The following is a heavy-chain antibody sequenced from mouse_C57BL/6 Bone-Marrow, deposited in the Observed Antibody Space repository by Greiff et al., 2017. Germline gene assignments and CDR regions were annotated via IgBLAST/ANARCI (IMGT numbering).Heavy chain of an antibody. CDR1: GFNIKDDY. D-gene: IGHD1-1*01. CDR2: IDPENGDT. V-gene: IGHV14-4*01. Sequence: EVQLKESGAELVRPGASVKLSCTASGFNIKDDYMHWVKQRPEQGLEWIGWIDPENGDTEYASKFQGKATITADTSSNTAYLQLSSLTSEDTAVYYCTATTVVERGDWGQGTTLTVSS. CDR3: TATTVVERGD. J-gene: IGHJ2*01.